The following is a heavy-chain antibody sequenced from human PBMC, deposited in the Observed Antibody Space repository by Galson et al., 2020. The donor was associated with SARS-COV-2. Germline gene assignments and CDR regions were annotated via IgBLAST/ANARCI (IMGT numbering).Heavy chain of an antibody. V-gene: IGHV3-30-3*01. J-gene: IGHJ5*02. CDR1: GFTFSSYA. D-gene: IGHD1-26*01. CDR3: ARDLGGSYFFWFDP. Sequence: TGGSLRLSCAAFGFTFSSYAMHWVRQAPGKGLEWVAVISYDGSNKYYADSVKGRFTISRDNSKNTLYLQMNSLRAEDTAVYYCARDLGGSYFFWFDPWGQGTLVTVSS. CDR2: ISYDGSNK.